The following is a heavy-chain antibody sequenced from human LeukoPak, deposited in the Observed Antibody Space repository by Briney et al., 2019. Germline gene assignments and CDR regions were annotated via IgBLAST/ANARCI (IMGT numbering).Heavy chain of an antibody. CDR2: IYYSGST. CDR1: GGSISSSSYY. CDR3: ARLGDDFWSGHMDV. Sequence: PSETLSLTCTVSGGSISSSSYYWGWIRQPPGKGLEWIGSIYYSGSTYYNPSLKSRVTISVDTSKNQFSLKLSSVTAADTAVYYCARLGDDFWSGHMDVWGKGTTVTVSS. V-gene: IGHV4-39*01. D-gene: IGHD3-3*01. J-gene: IGHJ6*03.